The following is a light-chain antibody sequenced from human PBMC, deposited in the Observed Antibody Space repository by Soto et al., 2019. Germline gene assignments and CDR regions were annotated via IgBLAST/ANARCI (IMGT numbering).Light chain of an antibody. CDR3: QVWDSSSVV. CDR1: NIGSKN. J-gene: IGLJ2*01. V-gene: IGLV3-9*01. Sequence: SYELTQPLSVSVALGQTARITCGGNNIGSKNVHWYQQKPGQAPVLVIYRDSNRPSGIPERFSGSNSGNTATLTISRAQAGAEADYYCQVWDSSSVVFGGGTKVTVL. CDR2: RDS.